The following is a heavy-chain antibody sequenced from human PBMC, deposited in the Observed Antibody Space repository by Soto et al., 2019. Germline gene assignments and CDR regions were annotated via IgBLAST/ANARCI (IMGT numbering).Heavy chain of an antibody. V-gene: IGHV3-30*03. Sequence: QVHLEESGGGVVKPGRSLRLSCAASGFSFSTYGMHWVRQAPGKGLEWVAVISHDGGNEYYADSVKGRFTISRDSSKNTVYLQMNNVRAEDTAVYYCARGASSFYTRGYFDFWGLGTLVTVSS. CDR2: ISHDGGNE. J-gene: IGHJ2*01. D-gene: IGHD3-22*01. CDR1: GFSFSTYG. CDR3: ARGASSFYTRGYFDF.